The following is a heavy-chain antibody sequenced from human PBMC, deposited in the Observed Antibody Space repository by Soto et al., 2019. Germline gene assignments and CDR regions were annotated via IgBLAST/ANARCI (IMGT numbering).Heavy chain of an antibody. Sequence: PSETLSLTCIVSGGSISSYYWSWIRQPPGKGLEWIGYIYYSGSTNYNPSLKGRVTISVDTSKNQFSLKLSSVTAADTAVYYCARLYYYGSGSYPDYWGQGTLVTVSS. J-gene: IGHJ4*02. D-gene: IGHD3-10*01. CDR1: GGSISSYY. V-gene: IGHV4-59*08. CDR3: ARLYYYGSGSYPDY. CDR2: IYYSGST.